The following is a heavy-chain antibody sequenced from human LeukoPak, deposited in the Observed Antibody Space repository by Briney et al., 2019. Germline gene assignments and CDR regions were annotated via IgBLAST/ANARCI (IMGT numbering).Heavy chain of an antibody. J-gene: IGHJ2*01. V-gene: IGHV1-18*01. CDR2: ISAYNGNT. CDR1: GGTFSSYA. Sequence: GASVKVSCKASGGTFSSYAISWVRQAPGQGLEWMGWISAYNGNTNYAQKLQGRVTMTTDTSTSTAYMELRSLRSDDTAVYYCARVVTAYWYFDLWGRGTLVTVSS. D-gene: IGHD5-18*01. CDR3: ARVVTAYWYFDL.